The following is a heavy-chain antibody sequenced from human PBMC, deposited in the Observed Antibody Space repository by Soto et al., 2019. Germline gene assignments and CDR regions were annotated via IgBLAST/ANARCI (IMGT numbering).Heavy chain of an antibody. CDR2: IIPIFGTA. CDR3: ARARFIFFWCVVHPARLDV. Sequence: SVKVSCKASGGTFSSYAISWVRQAPGQGLEWMGGIIPIFGTANYAQEFQGRVTITADESTSTAYMELSSLRSEDTAVYYCARARFIFFWCVVHPARLDVWGQGTTVTVSS. V-gene: IGHV1-69*13. D-gene: IGHD3-3*01. J-gene: IGHJ6*02. CDR1: GGTFSSYA.